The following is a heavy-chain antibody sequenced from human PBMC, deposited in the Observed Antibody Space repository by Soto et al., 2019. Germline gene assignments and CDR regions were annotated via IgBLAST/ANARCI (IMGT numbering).Heavy chain of an antibody. CDR1: EFTFSTYW. CDR3: AGGSGWESDS. CDR2: IKQDGGEK. V-gene: IGHV3-7*05. J-gene: IGHJ4*02. Sequence: EVQLVESGGGLVQPGGSRRLSCAISEFTFSTYWMTWVRQAPGKGLEWVANIKQDGGEKNYLESVRGRFIISRDNAKKSLYLEMNSLRAEDTAVYYCAGGSGWESDSWGQGTLVTVSA. D-gene: IGHD6-19*01.